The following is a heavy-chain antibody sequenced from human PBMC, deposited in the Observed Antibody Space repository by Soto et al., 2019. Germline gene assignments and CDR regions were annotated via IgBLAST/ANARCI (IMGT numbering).Heavy chain of an antibody. CDR2: IYYSGST. Sequence: TSETLSLTCTVSGGYIRSGGYYWSWIRQHPGKGLEWIGYIYYSGSTYYNPSLKSRVTISVDTSKNQFSLKLSSVTAADTAVYYCARGLEDYDSSGYPFDYWGQGTLVTVSS. J-gene: IGHJ4*02. CDR3: ARGLEDYDSSGYPFDY. CDR1: GGYIRSGGYY. V-gene: IGHV4-31*03. D-gene: IGHD3-22*01.